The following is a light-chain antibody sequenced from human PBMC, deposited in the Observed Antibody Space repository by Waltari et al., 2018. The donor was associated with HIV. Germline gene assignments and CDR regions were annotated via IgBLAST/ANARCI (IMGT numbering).Light chain of an antibody. J-gene: IGKJ2*01. CDR1: QSINSH. V-gene: IGKV3-15*01. CDR3: QQYNHWPPYT. Sequence: EVVMTQSPATLSVSLGERATLPCRASQSINSHLAWYQHKPGQAPRLLFYGASTRATGVPARFSGSGSGTDFTLTISGLQSEDFAVYYCQQYNHWPPYTFGQGTKLEIK. CDR2: GAS.